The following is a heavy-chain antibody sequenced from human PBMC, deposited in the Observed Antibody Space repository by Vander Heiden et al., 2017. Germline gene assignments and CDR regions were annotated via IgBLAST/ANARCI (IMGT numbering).Heavy chain of an antibody. CDR2: IYRNGRT. J-gene: IGHJ5*02. CDR3: ARIVGATTRYWFDP. Sequence: QVQLQESGPGVVKPSGTLSLTCTVSGGSISNYFWSWIRQPPGKGLEWLGYIYRNGRTNYNPSLTSRITISVDTSRNQFSLKMTSVTAADTAIYYCARIVGATTRYWFDPWGQGTLVTVPS. V-gene: IGHV4-59*01. D-gene: IGHD1-26*01. CDR1: GGSISNYF.